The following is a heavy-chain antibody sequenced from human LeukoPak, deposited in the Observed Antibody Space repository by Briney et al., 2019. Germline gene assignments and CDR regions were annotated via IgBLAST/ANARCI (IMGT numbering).Heavy chain of an antibody. J-gene: IGHJ6*02. CDR2: INHSGST. D-gene: IGHD2-15*01. Sequence: SETLSLTCAVYGGSFSGYYWSWIRQPPGKGLEWIGEINHSGSTNYNPSLKSRVTISVDTSKNQFSLKLSSVTAADTAVYYCARAGYCSGGSYYNRYYYYYGMDVWGQGTTVTVSS. CDR1: GGSFSGYY. V-gene: IGHV4-34*01. CDR3: ARAGYCSGGSYYNRYYYYYGMDV.